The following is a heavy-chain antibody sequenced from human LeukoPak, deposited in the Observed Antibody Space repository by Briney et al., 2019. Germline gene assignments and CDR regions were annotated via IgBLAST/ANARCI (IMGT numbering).Heavy chain of an antibody. CDR3: ARINYDSSGYYVDY. CDR2: INPNSGGT. CDR1: GYTFTGYY. D-gene: IGHD3-22*01. J-gene: IGHJ4*02. Sequence: ASVKVSCKASGYTFTGYYMHWVRQAPGQGLEWMGRINPNSGGTNYAQKFQGRVTMTRDTSISTAYVELSRLRSDDTAVYYCARINYDSSGYYVDYWGQGTLVTVSS. V-gene: IGHV1-2*06.